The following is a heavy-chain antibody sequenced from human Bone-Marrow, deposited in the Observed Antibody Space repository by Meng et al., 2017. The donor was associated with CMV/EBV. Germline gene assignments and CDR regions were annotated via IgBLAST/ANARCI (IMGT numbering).Heavy chain of an antibody. D-gene: IGHD2-2*01. CDR1: GFTFSSYA. CDR3: ARDARPKDIVVEGGAHFDY. J-gene: IGHJ4*02. V-gene: IGHV3-30-3*01. CDR2: ISYDGSNK. Sequence: GGSLRLSCAASGFTFSSYAMHWVRQAPGKGLEWVAVISYDGSNKYYADSVKGRFTIPRDNSKNTLYLQMNSLRAEDTAVYYCARDARPKDIVVEGGAHFDYWGQGKLVHVSS.